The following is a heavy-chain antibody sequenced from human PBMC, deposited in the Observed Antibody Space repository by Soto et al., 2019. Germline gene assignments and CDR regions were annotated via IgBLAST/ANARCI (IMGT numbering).Heavy chain of an antibody. CDR1: GFTFSTYA. CDR3: AKDRNYPRDQCHY. V-gene: IGHV3-23*01. CDR2: ISANGQGI. Sequence: LRLSCAASGFTFSTYALSWVRQAPGKGLEWVSAISANGQGIYYADSVRGRFTISRDNSKNTIFLHMDSLRAEDTAVYYCAKDRNYPRDQCHYWGQGTLVSVSS. D-gene: IGHD1-7*01. J-gene: IGHJ4*02.